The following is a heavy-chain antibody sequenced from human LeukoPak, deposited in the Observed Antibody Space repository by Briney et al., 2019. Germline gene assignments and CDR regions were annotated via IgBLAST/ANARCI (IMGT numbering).Heavy chain of an antibody. CDR1: GGSISSGGYY. CDR2: IYHSGST. Sequence: SETLSLTCTVSGGSISSGGYYWSWIRQPPGKGLEWIGYIYHSGSTNYNPSLKSRVTISVDTSKNQFSLKLSSVTAADTAVYYCARRVYSNSDDAFEIWGQGTMVTVSS. CDR3: ARRVYSNSDDAFEI. J-gene: IGHJ3*02. V-gene: IGHV4-61*08. D-gene: IGHD6-6*01.